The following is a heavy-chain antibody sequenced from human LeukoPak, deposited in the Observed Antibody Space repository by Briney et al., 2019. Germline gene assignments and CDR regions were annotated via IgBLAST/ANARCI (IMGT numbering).Heavy chain of an antibody. D-gene: IGHD3-22*01. CDR2: TSGSGGST. Sequence: PGGSLRLFCAASGFTFSSYAMNWVRQAPGKGLEWVSGTSGSGGSTFYADSVKGRFTISRDNSRNTLYLQMNSLRVEDTAFYYCATLVFDSSGYSYFDYWGQGTLVTVSS. CDR3: ATLVFDSSGYSYFDY. CDR1: GFTFSSYA. J-gene: IGHJ4*02. V-gene: IGHV3-23*01.